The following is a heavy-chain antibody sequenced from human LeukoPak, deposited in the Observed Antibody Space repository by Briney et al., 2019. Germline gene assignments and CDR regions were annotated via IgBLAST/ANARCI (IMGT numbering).Heavy chain of an antibody. J-gene: IGHJ4*02. CDR2: IIPILGIA. CDR1: GGTFSSYA. Sequence: AASVTVSCKASGGTFSSYAISWVRQAPGQGLEWMGRIIPILGIANYAQKFQGRVTITADKSTSTAYMELSSLRSEDTAVYYCAEGSKTPSDYWGQGTLVTVSS. CDR3: AEGSKTPSDY. V-gene: IGHV1-69*04.